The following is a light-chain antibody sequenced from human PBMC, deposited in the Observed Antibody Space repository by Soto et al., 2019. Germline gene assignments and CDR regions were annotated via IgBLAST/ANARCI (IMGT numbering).Light chain of an antibody. CDR2: DVS. CDR1: SSDVGGYNY. J-gene: IGLJ2*01. V-gene: IGLV2-14*01. CDR3: SSDTSISTWV. Sequence: QSALTQPASVSGSPGQSITISCTGTSSDVGGYNYVSWYQQHPGKAPNLMIYDVSNRPSGVSNRFSGSKSGNTASLTISGLQDEDEADYYCSSDTSISTWVFGGGTKLTVL.